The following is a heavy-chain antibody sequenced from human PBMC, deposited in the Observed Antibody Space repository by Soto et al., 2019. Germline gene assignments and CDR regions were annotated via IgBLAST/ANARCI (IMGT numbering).Heavy chain of an antibody. J-gene: IGHJ4*02. V-gene: IGHV1-69*13. CDR1: GGTFSSYA. CDR3: ARMESSSWLIDDY. CDR2: IIPIFGTA. Sequence: ASVKVSCKASGGTFSSYAISWVRQAPGQGLEWMGGIIPIFGTANYAQKFQGRVTITADESTSTAYMELGSLRSEDTAVYYCARMESSSWLIDDYWGQGTLVTVSS. D-gene: IGHD6-13*01.